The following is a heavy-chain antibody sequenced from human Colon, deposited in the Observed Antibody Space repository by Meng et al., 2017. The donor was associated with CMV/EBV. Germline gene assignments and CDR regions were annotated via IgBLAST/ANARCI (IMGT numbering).Heavy chain of an antibody. J-gene: IGHJ4*02. Sequence: GSLRLSCNVSGGSVNSGSYYWTWIRQPPGKGLEWIGYISYSRNTNYNPPLKSRLTIEVDTSRNQFSLKLTSVSAADTAMYYCARETSGWSTGIDYWGQGTLVTVSS. D-gene: IGHD6-19*01. CDR1: GGSVNSGSYY. CDR2: ISYSRNT. CDR3: ARETSGWSTGIDY. V-gene: IGHV4-61*01.